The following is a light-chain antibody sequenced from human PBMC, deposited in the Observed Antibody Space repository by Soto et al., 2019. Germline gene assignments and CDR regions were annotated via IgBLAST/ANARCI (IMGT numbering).Light chain of an antibody. CDR3: QHRGT. CDR1: QSVGTY. CDR2: VAS. J-gene: IGKJ1*01. V-gene: IGKV3D-15*01. Sequence: EIVMTQSPATLSVSPGERANLSCRASQSVGTYLAWYQQKPGQAPRLLIYVASTRATGIPARFSGSGSGTEFTLTISSLQSEDFAVYYCQHRGTFGQGTKVEIK.